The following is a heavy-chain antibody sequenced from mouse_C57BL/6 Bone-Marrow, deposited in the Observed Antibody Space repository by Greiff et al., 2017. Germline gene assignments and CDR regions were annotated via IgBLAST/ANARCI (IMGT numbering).Heavy chain of an antibody. CDR2: IDPENGDT. CDR3: TNYYGSNWYFDV. V-gene: IGHV14-4*01. Sequence: DVQLQESGAELVRPGASVKLSCTASGFNIKDDYMHWVKQRPEQGLEWIGWIDPENGDTEYASKFQGKATITADTSSNTAYLQLSSLTSEDTAVYYCTNYYGSNWYFDVWGTWTTVTVSS. CDR1: GFNIKDDY. J-gene: IGHJ1*03. D-gene: IGHD1-1*01.